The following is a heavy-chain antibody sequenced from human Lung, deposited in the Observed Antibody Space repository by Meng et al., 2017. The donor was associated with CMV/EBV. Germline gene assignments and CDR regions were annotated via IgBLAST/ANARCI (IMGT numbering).Heavy chain of an antibody. D-gene: IGHD4-11*01. CDR1: ASQFKFRS. CDR2: FDPRGDST. CDR3: ARDNSHWSKDF. Sequence: SCKTSASQFKFRSMHWVRQAPGQGPEWMGIFDPRGDSTSYAWKFQGRLTLTEDRSTTTMYMELRSLRSEDTAVYYCARDNSHWSKDFWGQGTLVTVSS. J-gene: IGHJ4*02. V-gene: IGHV1-46*02.